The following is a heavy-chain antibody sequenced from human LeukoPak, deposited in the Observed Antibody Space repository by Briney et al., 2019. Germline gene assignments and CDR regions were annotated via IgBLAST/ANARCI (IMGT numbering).Heavy chain of an antibody. D-gene: IGHD1-26*01. J-gene: IGHJ4*02. CDR3: ARDSPGDLVVGATIDY. V-gene: IGHV1-2*02. CDR2: INPNSGGT. CDR1: GYTFTGYY. Sequence: ASVKVSCKASGYTFTGYYMHWVRQAPGQGLEWMGWINPNSGGTNYAQKFQGRVTMTRDTSISTAYMELSRLRSDDTAVYYCARDSPGDLVVGATIDYWSQGTLVTVSS.